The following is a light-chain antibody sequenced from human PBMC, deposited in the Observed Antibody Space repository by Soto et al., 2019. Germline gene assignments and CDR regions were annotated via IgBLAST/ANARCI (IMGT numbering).Light chain of an antibody. V-gene: IGKV4-1*01. Sequence: DIVMTQSPDSLAVSLGERATINCKSSQSVLYSSNNKNYLAWYQQKPGQPPKLLIYWASTRESGVPDRFSGSGSGTDFTLTISSLQAEDVAVYYCQHYYSTPRTFGQGTKGEI. CDR3: QHYYSTPRT. CDR1: QSVLYSSNNKNY. J-gene: IGKJ1*01. CDR2: WAS.